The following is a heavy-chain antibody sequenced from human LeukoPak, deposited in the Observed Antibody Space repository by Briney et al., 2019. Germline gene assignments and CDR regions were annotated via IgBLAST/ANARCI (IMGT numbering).Heavy chain of an antibody. CDR1: GGSISSDY. D-gene: IGHD1-26*01. CDR2: IYYSGNS. CDR3: ARQGYGGSYEDY. V-gene: IGHV4-59*08. Sequence: SETLSLTCTVSGGSISSDYWSWIRQPPGKGLEWIGYIYYSGNSNYNPSLNSRVTISMDTSKNQFSLKLSSVTAADTAVYYCARQGYGGSYEDYWGQGTLVTASS. J-gene: IGHJ4*02.